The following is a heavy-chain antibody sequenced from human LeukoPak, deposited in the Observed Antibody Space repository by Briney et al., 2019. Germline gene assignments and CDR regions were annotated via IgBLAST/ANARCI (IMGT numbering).Heavy chain of an antibody. J-gene: IGHJ5*02. V-gene: IGHV4-34*01. Sequence: SETLSLTCAVYGGSFSGYYWSWIRQPPGKGLEWIGEINHSGSTNYNPSLKSRVTISVDTSKNQFSLKLSSVTAADTAVYYCARGRYDFWSGYLRGEYNWFDPWGQGTLVTVS. D-gene: IGHD3-3*01. CDR2: INHSGST. CDR1: GGSFSGYY. CDR3: ARGRYDFWSGYLRGEYNWFDP.